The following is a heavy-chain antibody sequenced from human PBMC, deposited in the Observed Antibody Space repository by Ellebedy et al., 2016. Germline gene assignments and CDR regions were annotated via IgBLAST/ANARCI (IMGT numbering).Heavy chain of an antibody. CDR3: AKVRSPDFYKNSAMDV. J-gene: IGHJ6*02. Sequence: GESLKISXAASGFTFSRYGFHWVRQAPGKGLEWAALISDDGYDEFYADSVRGRFTISRDNSRMTVSLQMTSLRVEDTAVYYCAKVRSPDFYKNSAMDVWGQGTSLTVSS. CDR2: ISDDGYDE. D-gene: IGHD2/OR15-2a*01. CDR1: GFTFSRYG. V-gene: IGHV3-30*18.